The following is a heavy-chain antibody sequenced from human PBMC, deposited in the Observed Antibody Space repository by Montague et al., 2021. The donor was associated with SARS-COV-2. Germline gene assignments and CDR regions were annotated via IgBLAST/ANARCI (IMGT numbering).Heavy chain of an antibody. CDR3: ARDDSRDGNNFDY. CDR1: GFTFSSYG. J-gene: IGHJ4*02. D-gene: IGHD5-24*01. CDR2: IWNDGRYR. Sequence: SLRLSRAASGFTFSSYGMHWVRQAPGKGLEWVAVIWNDGRYRFHADSVKGRFAISRDNSENTLYLEMNTLRAEDTALYYCARDDSRDGNNFDYWGQGALVTVSS. V-gene: IGHV3-33*01.